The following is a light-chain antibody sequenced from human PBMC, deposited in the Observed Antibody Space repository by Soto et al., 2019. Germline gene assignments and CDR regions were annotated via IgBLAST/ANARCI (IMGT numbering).Light chain of an antibody. J-gene: IGLJ1*01. CDR3: SAWDDTLNGFV. V-gene: IGLV1-36*01. CDR1: SFNIGDNA. Sequence: QPVLTQPPSVAAAPRQRVTISCSGSSFNIGDNAVNWYQQFPGKAPKLLIYYDDLLPSGVSDRFSGSKSGTSASLVISGLQSDDEADYYCSAWDDTLNGFVFGTGTKVTVL. CDR2: YDD.